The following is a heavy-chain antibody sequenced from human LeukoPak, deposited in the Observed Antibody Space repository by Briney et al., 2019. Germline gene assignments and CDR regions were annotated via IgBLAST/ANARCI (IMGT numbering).Heavy chain of an antibody. CDR2: VNPNSGDT. D-gene: IGHD1-26*01. Sequence: GASVKVSCKASGYTFTGYYMHWVRQAPGQGLEWMGRVNPNSGDTNYAQKFQGRVTMTRDTSISTAYMELSRLRSDDTAVYYCARDYTGNSVLCYFDYWGQGTLVTVSS. CDR3: ARDYTGNSVLCYFDY. CDR1: GYTFTGYY. J-gene: IGHJ4*02. V-gene: IGHV1-2*06.